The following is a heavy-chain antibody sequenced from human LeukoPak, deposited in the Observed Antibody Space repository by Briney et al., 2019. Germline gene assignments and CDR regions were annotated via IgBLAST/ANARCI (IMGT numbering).Heavy chain of an antibody. Sequence: PSQTLSLTCAVSGYSISSGYDWGWIRQPPGKGREGIGTIVHSGNTYYNPSLKSRVTISVDTSKNQFSLKLSPVTAADTAVYYCATGWILGATLTYWGQGTLVTVSS. CDR1: GYSISSGYD. CDR2: IVHSGNT. V-gene: IGHV4-38-2*01. J-gene: IGHJ4*02. CDR3: ATGWILGATLTY. D-gene: IGHD1-26*01.